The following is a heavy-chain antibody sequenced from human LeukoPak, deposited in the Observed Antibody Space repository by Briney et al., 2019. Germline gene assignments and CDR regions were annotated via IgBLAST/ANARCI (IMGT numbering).Heavy chain of an antibody. CDR1: GYTFTGQY. J-gene: IGHJ4*02. V-gene: IGHV1-18*01. Sequence: GASVKVSCKASGYTFTGQYIHWVRQAPGQGLEWVVWISANNGDTNYAQKLQGRVTVTTDTSTSTAYMELRSLRSDDTAVYYCARAPPRVTAAGYDYWGQGTLVTVSS. D-gene: IGHD6-13*01. CDR2: ISANNGDT. CDR3: ARAPPRVTAAGYDY.